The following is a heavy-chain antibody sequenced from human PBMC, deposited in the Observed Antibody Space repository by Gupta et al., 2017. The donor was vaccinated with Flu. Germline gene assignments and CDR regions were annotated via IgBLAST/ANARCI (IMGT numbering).Heavy chain of an antibody. D-gene: IGHD6-6*01. CDR3: ARGVGSSYLFIYFDY. Sequence: EVQLVESGGGLVQPGRSLRLSCAASGVTFDDHAMHWVRQPPGKGLEWVSGITWNSDRVHYADSGKGRFTISRDNAKNSLSLQMNSLRPEDTAFYYCARGVGSSYLFIYFDYWGQGNMVTVSS. V-gene: IGHV3-9*01. CDR2: ITWNSDRV. CDR1: GVTFDDHA. J-gene: IGHJ4*02.